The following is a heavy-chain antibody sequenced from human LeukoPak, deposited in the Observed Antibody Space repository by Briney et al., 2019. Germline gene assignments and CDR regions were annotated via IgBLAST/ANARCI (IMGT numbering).Heavy chain of an antibody. Sequence: GGSLRLSCAASGFTFSNAWMSWVRQAPGKGLEWVGRIKSKTDGGTTDYAAPVKGRFTISRDDSKNTLSLQMNSLKTEDTAVYFCTTITMIREHEDYWGQGTLVTVSS. CDR2: IKSKTDGGTT. J-gene: IGHJ4*02. D-gene: IGHD3-10*01. V-gene: IGHV3-15*01. CDR1: GFTFSNAW. CDR3: TTITMIREHEDY.